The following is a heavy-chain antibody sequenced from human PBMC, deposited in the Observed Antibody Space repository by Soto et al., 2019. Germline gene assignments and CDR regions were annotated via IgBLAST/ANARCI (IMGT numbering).Heavy chain of an antibody. Sequence: GGSLRLSCADSGFTFSDYAMPWVRQAPGKGLEWVAVVSHDGRNTHYADSVKGRFTISRDSSKNTVSLEMTSLRAEDTAVYYCAKGGRQWLVTSDFNYWGQGALVTVSS. CDR3: AKGGRQWLVTSDFNY. V-gene: IGHV3-30*18. CDR2: VSHDGRNT. D-gene: IGHD6-19*01. J-gene: IGHJ4*02. CDR1: GFTFSDYA.